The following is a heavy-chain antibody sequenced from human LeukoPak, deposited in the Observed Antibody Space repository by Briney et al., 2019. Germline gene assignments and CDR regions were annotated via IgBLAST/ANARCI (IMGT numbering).Heavy chain of an antibody. V-gene: IGHV3-33*01. J-gene: IGHJ6*02. CDR1: GFTLSSYG. CDR3: ARVRAATTIPYYYYGMDV. D-gene: IGHD5-12*01. CDR2: IWYDGSNK. Sequence: QPGGSLRLSCAASGFTLSSYGMHWVRQAPGKGLEWVAVIWYDGSNKYYADSVKCRFTISRDNSKNTLYLQMNSLRAEDTAVYYCARVRAATTIPYYYYGMDVWGQGTTVTVSS.